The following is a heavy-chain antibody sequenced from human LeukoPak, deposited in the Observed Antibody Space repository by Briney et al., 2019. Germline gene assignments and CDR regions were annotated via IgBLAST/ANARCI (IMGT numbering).Heavy chain of an antibody. CDR1: GYTFSGYY. V-gene: IGHV1-2*02. Sequence: ASVKVSCKASGYTFSGYYMHWVRQAPGQGLEWMGWIYPNSGGTKCAQKFQGRVTVTRDTSISTAFMEVSRLTSDDTAVYYCARSGSDAFDIWGQGTMVTVSS. J-gene: IGHJ3*02. D-gene: IGHD1-26*01. CDR2: IYPNSGGT. CDR3: ARSGSDAFDI.